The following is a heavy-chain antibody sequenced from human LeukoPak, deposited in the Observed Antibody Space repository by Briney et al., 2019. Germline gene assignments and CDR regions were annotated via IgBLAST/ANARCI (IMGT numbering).Heavy chain of an antibody. Sequence: ASVKVSCKASGYTFTGYYMHWVRQAPGQGLEWLEWINPHSGGTNYAQKFQGRVTMTRDPSISTAYMELSRLRSDDTAVYYCARSLSIAAAGTGDYWGQGTLVTVSS. CDR2: INPHSGGT. CDR3: ARSLSIAAAGTGDY. CDR1: GYTFTGYY. J-gene: IGHJ4*02. V-gene: IGHV1-2*02. D-gene: IGHD6-13*01.